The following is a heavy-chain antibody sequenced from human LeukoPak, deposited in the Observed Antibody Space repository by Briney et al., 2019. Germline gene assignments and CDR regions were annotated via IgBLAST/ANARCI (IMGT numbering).Heavy chain of an antibody. CDR3: ARVLSRAGDFDY. Sequence: ASVKVSCKASGYTFTSYYMHWVRQVPGQGLEWMGIINPSGGSTSYAQKFQGRVTMTRDTSTSTVYRELSSLRSEDTAVYYCARVLSRAGDFDYWGQGTLVTVSS. D-gene: IGHD6-19*01. J-gene: IGHJ4*02. CDR2: INPSGGST. CDR1: GYTFTSYY. V-gene: IGHV1-46*01.